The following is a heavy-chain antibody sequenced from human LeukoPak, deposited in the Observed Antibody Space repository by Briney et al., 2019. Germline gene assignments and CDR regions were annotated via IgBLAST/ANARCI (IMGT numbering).Heavy chain of an antibody. CDR2: IKTYNGDT. V-gene: IGHV1-18*01. CDR1: GYTLTTYG. Sequence: GASVKVSCRASGYTLTTYGINWVRQAPGQGLEWMGWIKTYNGDTNTAQKFLDRIIMTTDKSTGTAYMELRSLRSDDTAVYYCARDRYYYDSSGYFFDYWGQGTLVTVSS. D-gene: IGHD3-22*01. J-gene: IGHJ4*02. CDR3: ARDRYYYDSSGYFFDY.